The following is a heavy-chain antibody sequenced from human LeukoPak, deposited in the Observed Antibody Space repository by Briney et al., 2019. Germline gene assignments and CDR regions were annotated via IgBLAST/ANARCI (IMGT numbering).Heavy chain of an antibody. CDR2: IYYSGST. Sequence: SQTLSLTCTVSGGSISSGGYYWSWIRQHPGKGLEWIGYIYYSGSTYYNPSLKSRVTISVDTSKNQFSLKLSSVTAADTAVYYCAREGTEGAAGTGTDYWGQGTLVTVSS. CDR1: GGSISSGGYY. J-gene: IGHJ4*02. V-gene: IGHV4-31*03. D-gene: IGHD6-13*01. CDR3: AREGTEGAAGTGTDY.